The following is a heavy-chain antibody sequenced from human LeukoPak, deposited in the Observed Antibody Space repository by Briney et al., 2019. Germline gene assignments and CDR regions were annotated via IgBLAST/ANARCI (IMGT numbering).Heavy chain of an antibody. CDR3: ARGDYYDSSGYYLY. Sequence: SETLSLTCTVSGGSSSGYYWNWIRQPPGKGLEWIGSIYYSGSTNYNPSLESRVTFSVDTSKNQFSLQLNSVTAADTAVYYCARGDYYDSSGYYLYWGQGTLVTVSS. D-gene: IGHD3-22*01. J-gene: IGHJ4*01. CDR2: IYYSGST. CDR1: GGSSSGYY. V-gene: IGHV4-59*08.